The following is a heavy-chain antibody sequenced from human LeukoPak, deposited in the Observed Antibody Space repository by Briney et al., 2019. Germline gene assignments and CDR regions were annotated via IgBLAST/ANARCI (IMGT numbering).Heavy chain of an antibody. CDR2: ISGSSTYI. V-gene: IGHV3-21*06. D-gene: IGHD4-17*01. J-gene: IGHJ6*02. Sequence: GGSLRLSCAASGFTFSSYRMNWVRQAPGKGLEWVSYISGSSTYIYYADSVKGRFTISRDNAKSSLYLQMNSLRAEDTAVYYCARAPSTVTTAAYYYGMDVWGQGTTVTVSS. CDR3: ARAPSTVTTAAYYYGMDV. CDR1: GFTFSSYR.